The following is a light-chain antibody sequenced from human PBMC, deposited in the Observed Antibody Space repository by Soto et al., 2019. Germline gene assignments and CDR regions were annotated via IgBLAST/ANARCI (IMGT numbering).Light chain of an antibody. CDR1: SSDVGGYNY. V-gene: IGLV2-8*01. J-gene: IGLJ1*01. Sequence: QSVLTQPPSASGSPGQSVTISCTGTSSDVGGYNYVSWYQQHPGKAPKLMIYEVSKRPSGVPDRFSGSKSGNTASLTVSGLQAEDEADCYCSSYAGSNILYVFGTGTKVTVL. CDR2: EVS. CDR3: SSYAGSNILYV.